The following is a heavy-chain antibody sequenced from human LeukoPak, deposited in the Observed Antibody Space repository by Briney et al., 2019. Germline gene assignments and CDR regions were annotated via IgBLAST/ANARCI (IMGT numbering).Heavy chain of an antibody. Sequence: SETLSLTCSVSGGSITTSDYYWGWIRQPPGKGLEWIGAIYYTGRTSYNPSLKSRVTMSVDSSKNQFSLKLSSVTATDTAVYYWARRVFARGRKDPGAQGTRVTVS. CDR3: ARRVFARGRKDP. D-gene: IGHD3-16*01. CDR1: GGSITTSDYY. J-gene: IGHJ5*02. V-gene: IGHV4-39*01. CDR2: IYYTGRT.